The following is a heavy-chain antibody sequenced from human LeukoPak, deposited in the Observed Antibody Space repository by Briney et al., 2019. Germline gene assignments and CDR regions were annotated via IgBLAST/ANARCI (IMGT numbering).Heavy chain of an antibody. D-gene: IGHD6-19*01. V-gene: IGHV4-4*07. J-gene: IGHJ4*02. CDR1: GGSISGYY. Sequence: PXETLSLTCTVSGGSISGYYWNWIRQPAGKGLEGIGRVYTSGTTHSSPSLHRRITMSVDTSKNQFSLRLISVTAADTAVYYCARSTGWSSDLFDYWGQGALVTVSS. CDR3: ARSTGWSSDLFDY. CDR2: VYTSGTT.